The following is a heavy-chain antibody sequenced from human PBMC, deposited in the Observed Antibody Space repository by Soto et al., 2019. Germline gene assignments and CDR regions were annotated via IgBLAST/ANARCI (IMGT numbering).Heavy chain of an antibody. J-gene: IGHJ4*02. CDR2: IHDSGST. CDR3: ASESQNLYYNFWSGYYNF. Sequence: QVQLQESGPGLVKPSETLSLTCTVSVGSISRVGHYWNWIRQYPGKGLEWIGYIHDSGSTYYNPSLKSRVIISLDSSKNLFSLKLTSVTAADTAVYFCASESQNLYYNFWSGYYNFWGQGTLVTVSS. CDR1: VGSISRVGHY. V-gene: IGHV4-31*03. D-gene: IGHD3-3*01.